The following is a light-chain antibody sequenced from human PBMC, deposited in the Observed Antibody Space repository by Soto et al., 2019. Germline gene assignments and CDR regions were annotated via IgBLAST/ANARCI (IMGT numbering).Light chain of an antibody. CDR3: SSYTSSGTRV. V-gene: IGLV2-14*01. Sequence: QSALTQPASVSGSPGQSITISCTGTSSDVGGYNYVSWYQQHPGKAPNLIIFDVSHRPSGVSHRFSGSKSGNTASLTISGLQAEDEADYYCSSYTSSGTRVFGGGTKLTVL. CDR2: DVS. J-gene: IGLJ2*01. CDR1: SSDVGGYNY.